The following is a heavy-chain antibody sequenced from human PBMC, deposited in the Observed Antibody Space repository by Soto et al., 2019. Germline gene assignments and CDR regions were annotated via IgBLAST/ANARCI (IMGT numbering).Heavy chain of an antibody. CDR3: AREMVAANLGDAFDI. D-gene: IGHD6-13*01. V-gene: IGHV3-33*01. CDR2: IWYDGSNK. Sequence: QVQLVESGGGVVQPGRSLRLSCAASGFTFSSYGMHWVRQAPGKGLEWVAVIWYDGSNKYYADSVKGRFTISRDNSENTLYLQMNSLRAEDTAVYYCAREMVAANLGDAFDIWGQGTMVTVSS. J-gene: IGHJ3*02. CDR1: GFTFSSYG.